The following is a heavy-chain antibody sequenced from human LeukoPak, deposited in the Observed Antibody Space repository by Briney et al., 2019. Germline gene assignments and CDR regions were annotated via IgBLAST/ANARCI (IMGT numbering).Heavy chain of an antibody. J-gene: IGHJ5*02. V-gene: IGHV3-48*01. CDR1: GFTFSSYS. D-gene: IGHD3-10*01. Sequence: PGGSLRLSCAASGFTFSSYSMNWVRQAPGKGLEWVSYISSSSSTIYYADSVKGRFTFSRDNAKNSLYLQMNSLRAEDTAVYYCARGASGSGSRQGSYNWFDPWGQGTLVTVSS. CDR3: ARGASGSGSRQGSYNWFDP. CDR2: ISSSSSTI.